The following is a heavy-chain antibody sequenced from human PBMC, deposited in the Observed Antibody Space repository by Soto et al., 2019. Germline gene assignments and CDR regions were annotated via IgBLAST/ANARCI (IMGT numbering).Heavy chain of an antibody. J-gene: IGHJ4*02. CDR3: ARAPPTWAAAGIDY. V-gene: IGHV3-66*01. D-gene: IGHD6-13*01. CDR1: GFTVSSNY. Sequence: GGSLRLSCAASGFTVSSNYMSWVRQAPGKGLEWVSVIYSGGSTYYADSVKGRFTISRDNSKNTLYLQMNSLRAEDTAVYFCARAPPTWAAAGIDYWGQGTLVTVPS. CDR2: IYSGGST.